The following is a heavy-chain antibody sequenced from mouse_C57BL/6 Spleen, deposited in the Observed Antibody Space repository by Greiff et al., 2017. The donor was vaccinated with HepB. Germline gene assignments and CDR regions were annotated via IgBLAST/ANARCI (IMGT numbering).Heavy chain of an antibody. CDR3: ARGYLYYFDY. V-gene: IGHV5-17*01. J-gene: IGHJ2*01. CDR1: GFTFSDYG. D-gene: IGHD2-3*01. Sequence: EVQVVESGGGLVKPGGSLKLSCAASGFTFSDYGMHWVRQAPEKGLEWVAYISSGSSTIYYADTVKGRFTISRDNAKNTLFLRMTSLRSEDTAMYYCARGYLYYFDYWGQGTTLTVSS. CDR2: ISSGSSTI.